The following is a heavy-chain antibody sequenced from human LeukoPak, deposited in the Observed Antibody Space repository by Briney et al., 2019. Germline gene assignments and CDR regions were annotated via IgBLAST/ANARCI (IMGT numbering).Heavy chain of an antibody. Sequence: GSLRLSCAASGFTVSSNYMSWVRQAPGKGLEWVSVIYSGGSTYYADSVKGRFTISRDNSKNTLYLQMNSLRAEDTAVYYCARGRGYCSGGSCHYFDYWGQGTLVTVSS. J-gene: IGHJ4*02. CDR3: ARGRGYCSGGSCHYFDY. CDR2: IYSGGST. D-gene: IGHD2-15*01. V-gene: IGHV3-66*01. CDR1: GFTVSSNY.